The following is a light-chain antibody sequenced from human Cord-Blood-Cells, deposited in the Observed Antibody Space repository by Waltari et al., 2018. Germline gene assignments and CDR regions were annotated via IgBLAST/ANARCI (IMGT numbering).Light chain of an antibody. V-gene: IGKV4-1*01. CDR2: WAS. CDR3: QQYYSTPQT. Sequence: DIVMTQSPDSLAVSLGERAHINCKSSQSVLYSSNNKNYLAWYQQKPGRPPKLLIYWASTRESGVPDRFSGSGSGTDFTLTISSLQAEDVAVYYCQQYYSTPQTFGGGTKVEIK. CDR1: QSVLYSSNNKNY. J-gene: IGKJ4*01.